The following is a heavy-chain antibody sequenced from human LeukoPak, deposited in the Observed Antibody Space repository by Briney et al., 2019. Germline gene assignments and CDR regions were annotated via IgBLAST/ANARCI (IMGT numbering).Heavy chain of an antibody. D-gene: IGHD1-1*01. CDR1: GFTFDDYA. CDR2: ISWNGGTI. CDR3: AKEIDWKSTFDY. V-gene: IGHV3-9*01. J-gene: IGHJ4*02. Sequence: GGSLRLSCAASGFTFDDYAIHWVRQAPGKGLEWVSGISWNGGTIDYADSVKGRFTISRDNAKNSLYLQMNSLRAEDTAVYYCAKEIDWKSTFDYWGQGTLVTVSS.